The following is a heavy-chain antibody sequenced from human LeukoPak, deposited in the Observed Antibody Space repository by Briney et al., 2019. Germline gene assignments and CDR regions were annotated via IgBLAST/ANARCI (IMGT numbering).Heavy chain of an antibody. CDR2: TSGSGGNT. J-gene: IGHJ4*02. V-gene: IGHV3-23*01. Sequence: GGSLRLSCAASGFTLRSYDMSWVRQAPGKGLEWVAATSGSGGNTYYADSVKGRFTISRDNSKNTLYQQMNSLRAEDTAVYYCAKEYSGYDFDYWGQGTLVTVSS. CDR1: GFTLRSYD. CDR3: AKEYSGYDFDY. D-gene: IGHD5-12*01.